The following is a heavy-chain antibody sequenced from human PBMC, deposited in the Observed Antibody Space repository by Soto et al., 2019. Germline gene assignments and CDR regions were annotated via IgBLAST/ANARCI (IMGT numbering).Heavy chain of an antibody. D-gene: IGHD3-22*01. CDR1: GFTFSNAW. J-gene: IGHJ4*01. CDR3: TTDSYITLIPGRFDY. V-gene: IGHV3-15*07. CDR2: IKSKTDGGTT. Sequence: EVQLVESGGGLVKPGGSLTLSCAASGFTFSNAWINWVRQAPWKGLEWVGRIKSKTDGGTTDFAASVKGRFAISRDDSINMVFMQMNSLKTEDTAVYYCTTDSYITLIPGRFDYWGHGTLVTVSS.